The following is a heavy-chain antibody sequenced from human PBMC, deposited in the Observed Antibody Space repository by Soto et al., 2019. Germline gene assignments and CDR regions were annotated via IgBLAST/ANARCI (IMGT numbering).Heavy chain of an antibody. CDR1: GFTFSSSA. CDR3: AKDSGSYFTADY. Sequence: EVQLLESGGGLVQPGGSLRLSCAASGFTFSSSAMSWVRQAPGKGLEWVSALSASGGRTYYADSVKGRFTISRDNSKNTLSLQMNSLRAEDTAIYYCAKDSGSYFTADYWGQGTLVTVSS. J-gene: IGHJ4*02. V-gene: IGHV3-23*01. CDR2: LSASGGRT. D-gene: IGHD1-26*01.